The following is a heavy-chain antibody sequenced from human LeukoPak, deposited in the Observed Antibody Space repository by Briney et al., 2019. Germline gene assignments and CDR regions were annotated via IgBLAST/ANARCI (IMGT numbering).Heavy chain of an antibody. CDR2: INHRGST. CDR3: AREAVTTGRLDY. D-gene: IGHD4-11*01. CDR1: GGSFSGYY. Sequence: SETLSLTCAVYGGSFSGYYWSWIRQPPGKGLEWIGEINHRGSTNYNPSLKSRVTISVDTSKNQFSLKLSSVTAADTAVYYCAREAVTTGRLDYWGQGTLVTVSS. V-gene: IGHV4-34*01. J-gene: IGHJ4*02.